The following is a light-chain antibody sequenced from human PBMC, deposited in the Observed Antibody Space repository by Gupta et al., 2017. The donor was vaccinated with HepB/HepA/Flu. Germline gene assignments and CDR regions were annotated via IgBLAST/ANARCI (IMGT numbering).Light chain of an antibody. V-gene: IGKV1-39*01. CDR1: QSIGNH. CDR3: QQRDSFPST. J-gene: IGKJ2*02. Sequence: DIQMTQSPSSLSASVGDRVTITCRASQSIGNHLNWYQQKPGKVPEFLMYAASTLQRGVPSRFSGSGSGTEFTLTISKLQPEDFATYYCQQRDSFPSTFGQGTKVEIK. CDR2: AAS.